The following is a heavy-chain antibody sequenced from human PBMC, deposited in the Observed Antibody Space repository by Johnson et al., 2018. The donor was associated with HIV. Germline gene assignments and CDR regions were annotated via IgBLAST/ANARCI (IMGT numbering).Heavy chain of an antibody. CDR2: ISSSDSTI. CDR1: GFTFSDYY. V-gene: IGHV3-11*01. J-gene: IGHJ3*02. CDR3: ARVLVAADYAFDI. Sequence: VQLVESGGGLVKPGGSLRLSCVASGFTFSDYYMSWIRQAPGTGLEWISYISSSDSTIYSADSVQGRFTISRDNANKSLYLQMNSLRAGDTALYYCARVLVAADYAFDIGAKGQWSPSLQ. D-gene: IGHD6-13*01.